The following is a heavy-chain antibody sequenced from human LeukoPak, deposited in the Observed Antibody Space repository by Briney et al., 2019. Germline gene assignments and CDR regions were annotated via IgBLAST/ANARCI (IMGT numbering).Heavy chain of an antibody. CDR2: IYHSGST. CDR1: GYSISSGYY. Sequence: SETLSLTCAVSGYSISSGYYWGWIRQPPGKGLEWIGSIYHSGSTYYNPSLKSRVTISVDTSKNQFSLKLSSVTAGDTAVYYCAREAFYSTVDYYYYYYYMDVWGKGTTVTVSS. J-gene: IGHJ6*03. V-gene: IGHV4-38-2*02. CDR3: AREAFYSTVDYYYYYYYMDV. D-gene: IGHD4-11*01.